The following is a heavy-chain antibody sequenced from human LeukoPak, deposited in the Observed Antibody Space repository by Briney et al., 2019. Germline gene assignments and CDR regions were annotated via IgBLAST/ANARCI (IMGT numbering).Heavy chain of an antibody. D-gene: IGHD6-25*01. CDR3: ASAEKWPRLLSAPDY. CDR2: ISYDGSNK. J-gene: IGHJ4*02. CDR1: RFTFSSYT. V-gene: IGHV3-30-3*01. Sequence: PGGSLRLSCAASRFTFSSYTMHWVRQAPGKGLEWVAVISYDGSNKYYADSVKGRFTISRDNSKNTLYLQMNSLRPEDTATYYCASAEKWPRLLSAPDYWGQGTLVTVSS.